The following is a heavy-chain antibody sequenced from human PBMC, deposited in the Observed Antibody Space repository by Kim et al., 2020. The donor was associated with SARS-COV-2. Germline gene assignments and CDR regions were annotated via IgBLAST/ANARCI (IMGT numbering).Heavy chain of an antibody. D-gene: IGHD3-3*01. Sequence: EDTMQSRITINRVNAKITLYLKVNSLVAEDTAVYYCARAYFWSGYYFDYWGQGTLVTVSS. V-gene: IGHV3-11*01. CDR3: ARAYFWSGYYFDY. J-gene: IGHJ4*02.